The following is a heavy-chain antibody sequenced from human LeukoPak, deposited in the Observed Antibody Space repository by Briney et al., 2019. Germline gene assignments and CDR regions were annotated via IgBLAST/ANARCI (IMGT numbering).Heavy chain of an antibody. CDR2: IYHSGST. CDR3: ARDLIQLQRLDY. D-gene: IGHD1-1*01. J-gene: IGHJ4*02. CDR1: GGSFSGYY. V-gene: IGHV4-34*01. Sequence: PSETLSLTCAVYGGSFSGYYWSWIRQPPGNGLEWIGSIYHSGSTYYNPSLKSRVTISVDTSKNQFSLKLSSVTAADTAVYYCARDLIQLQRLDYWGQGTLVTVSS.